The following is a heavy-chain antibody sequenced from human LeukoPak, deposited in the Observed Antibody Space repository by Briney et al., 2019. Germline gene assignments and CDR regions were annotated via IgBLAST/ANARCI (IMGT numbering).Heavy chain of an antibody. J-gene: IGHJ5*02. CDR3: ARERSWFDP. CDR2: IYYSGRT. CDR1: GGSFSGNY. V-gene: IGHV4-34*01. D-gene: IGHD3-10*01. Sequence: PSETLSLTCAVYGGSFSGNYWSWIRQPPGKGLEWIGSIYYSGRTYYNPSLKSRVTISIDTSRNQFSLRLRSVIAADTAVYYCARERSWFDPWGQGTLVTVSS.